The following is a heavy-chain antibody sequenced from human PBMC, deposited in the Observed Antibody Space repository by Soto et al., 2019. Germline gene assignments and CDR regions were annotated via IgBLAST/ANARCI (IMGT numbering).Heavy chain of an antibody. CDR3: ARVRPKHYYGSGSSPDY. V-gene: IGHV1-18*01. D-gene: IGHD3-10*01. Sequence: GASVKVSCKASGYTFTSYGISWVRQAPGQGLEWMGWISAYNGNTNYAQKLQGRVTMTTDTSTSTAYMELRSLRSEDTAVYYCARVRPKHYYGSGSSPDYWGQGTLVTVSS. J-gene: IGHJ4*02. CDR1: GYTFTSYG. CDR2: ISAYNGNT.